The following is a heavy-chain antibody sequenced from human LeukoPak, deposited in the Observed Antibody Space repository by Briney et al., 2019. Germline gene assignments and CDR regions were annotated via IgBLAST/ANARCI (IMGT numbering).Heavy chain of an antibody. J-gene: IGHJ4*02. D-gene: IGHD6-13*01. Sequence: GGSLRLSCAASKFTFSDYYMTWIRQAPGKGLEWVSYISYSGDTIYYADSVKGRFTVSRDNAKNLLYLQMNSLRAEDTAVYYCARLGIITAAGSNDYWGQGTLVTVSS. CDR1: KFTFSDYY. CDR3: ARLGIITAAGSNDY. V-gene: IGHV3-11*01. CDR2: ISYSGDTI.